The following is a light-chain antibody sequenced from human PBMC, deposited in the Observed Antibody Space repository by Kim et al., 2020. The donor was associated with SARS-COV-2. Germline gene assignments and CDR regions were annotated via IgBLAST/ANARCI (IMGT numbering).Light chain of an antibody. CDR3: QQYDGYSPAT. CDR1: QSISSW. V-gene: IGKV1-5*01. CDR2: DTS. J-gene: IGKJ2*01. Sequence: DIQMTQSPSTLSASVGDRATITCRASQSISSWLAWHQQKPGKAPKLLIYDTSNLDEGVPSRFSGSGFGTEFTLTISSLQPDDFATYYCQQYDGYSPATFGQGTKVEIK.